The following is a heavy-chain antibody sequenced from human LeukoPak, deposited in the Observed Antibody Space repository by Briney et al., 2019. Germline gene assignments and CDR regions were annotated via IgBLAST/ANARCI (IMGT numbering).Heavy chain of an antibody. CDR3: AKKSPGSFIALPDS. V-gene: IGHV3-30*18. Sequence: GRSLRLSCAASGFTFSIFGMHWVRQAPGKGLEWVAISSDGTKKDHADSVKGRFTISRDNSKNTLYLQMNSLRPEDTAVYYCAKKSPGSFIALPDSWGQGTLVTVSS. J-gene: IGHJ4*02. D-gene: IGHD3-10*01. CDR1: GFTFSIFG. CDR2: SSDGTKK.